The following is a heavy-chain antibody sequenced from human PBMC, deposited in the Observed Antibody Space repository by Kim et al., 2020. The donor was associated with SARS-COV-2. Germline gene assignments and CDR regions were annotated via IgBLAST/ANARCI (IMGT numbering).Heavy chain of an antibody. CDR3: ARGRPNLYFEYFQH. D-gene: IGHD3-10*01. V-gene: IGHV3-30-3*01. CDR2: ISYDGSNK. Sequence: GGSLRLSCAASGFTFSSYAMHWVRQAPGKGLEWVAVISYDGSNKYYADSVKGRFTISRDNSKNTLYLQMNSLRAEDTAVYYCARGRPNLYFEYFQHWGQGTLVTVSS. CDR1: GFTFSSYA. J-gene: IGHJ1*01.